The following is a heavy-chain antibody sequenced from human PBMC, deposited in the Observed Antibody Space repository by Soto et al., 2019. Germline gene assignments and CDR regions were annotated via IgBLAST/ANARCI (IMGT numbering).Heavy chain of an antibody. CDR3: VRGASLNFDY. V-gene: IGHV3-20*04. Sequence: EVQLVESGGGVLRPGGSLRLSCAASGFTFDDYGMSWARQAPGKGLEWVSGVNWNGGSTGYADSVKGRFTISRVNAKNSLYLQMNCLRAEDTAFYYCVRGASLNFDYWGQGTLVTVSS. CDR1: GFTFDDYG. J-gene: IGHJ4*02. D-gene: IGHD1-26*01. CDR2: VNWNGGST.